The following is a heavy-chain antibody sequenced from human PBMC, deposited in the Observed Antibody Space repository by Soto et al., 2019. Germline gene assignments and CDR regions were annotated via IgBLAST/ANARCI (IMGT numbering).Heavy chain of an antibody. CDR2: INPNSGDT. CDR3: VRAGVAPYYYYGMDV. CDR1: GYTFTGYY. V-gene: IGHV1-2*02. Sequence: ASVKVSCKASGYTFTGYYMHWVRQAPGQGLEWMGWINPNSGDTNYAGSVKGRFTISRENDRNALYLQMNSLRGGDTAVYFCVRAGVAPYYYYGMDVWGQGTTVTVSS. J-gene: IGHJ6*02. D-gene: IGHD2-8*01.